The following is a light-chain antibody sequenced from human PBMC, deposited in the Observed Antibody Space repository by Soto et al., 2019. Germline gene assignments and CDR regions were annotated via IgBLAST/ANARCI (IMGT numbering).Light chain of an antibody. V-gene: IGLV1-40*01. J-gene: IGLJ3*02. CDR1: NSNLGAGYD. Sequence: QSVLTQPPSVSGAPGQRVTISCTGNNSNLGAGYDVHWYQQLPGAAPKLVIFGNRNRPSGVPERFSGSKSGTSASLAITGLQAEDEADFYCPAYDYSLTAFVFGGGTKLTVL. CDR2: GNR. CDR3: PAYDYSLTAFV.